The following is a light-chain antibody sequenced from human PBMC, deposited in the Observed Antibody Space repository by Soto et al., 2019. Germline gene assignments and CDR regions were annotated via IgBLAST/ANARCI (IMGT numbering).Light chain of an antibody. V-gene: IGLV2-14*01. CDR1: SSDIGGYDY. J-gene: IGLJ1*01. Sequence: QSVLTQPASVSGSPGQSITISCTGTSSDIGGYDYVSWYQQYPGKAPKLMIYDVSNRPSGVSDRFSGSKSANTAYLTISGLQAEDEADYYCNSYTTSSSLYGFGTGTKVTVL. CDR3: NSYTTSSSLYG. CDR2: DVS.